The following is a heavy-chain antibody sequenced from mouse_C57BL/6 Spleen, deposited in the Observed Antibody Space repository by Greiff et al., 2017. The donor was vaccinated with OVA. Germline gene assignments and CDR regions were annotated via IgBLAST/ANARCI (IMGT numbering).Heavy chain of an antibody. J-gene: IGHJ1*03. CDR2: ITPSTGGT. CDR3: ARDTTVVATGGYFDV. CDR1: GYTFTSYW. Sequence: VQLQQPGTELVKPGASVKLSCKASGYTFTSYWMHWVKQRPGQGLEWIGNITPSTGGTNYNEKFKSKATLTVDKSSRTAYMQISSLASEDSAVYCCARDTTVVATGGYFDVWGTGTTVTVSS. D-gene: IGHD1-1*01. V-gene: IGHV1-53*01.